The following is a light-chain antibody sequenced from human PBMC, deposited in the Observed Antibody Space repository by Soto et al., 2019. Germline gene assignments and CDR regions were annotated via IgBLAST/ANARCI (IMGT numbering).Light chain of an antibody. J-gene: IGLJ1*01. V-gene: IGLV2-14*03. CDR1: SSDVGGYNY. CDR2: DVS. CDR3: SSYTTSNTRQIV. Sequence: SVVAQPSSLSWSPGQSITLSCPGTSSDVGGYNYVSWYQHHPGKAPKLLIYDVSNRPSGVSNRFSGSKSDNTASLTISGLQPEDEADYYCSSYTTSNTRQIVFGTGTKVTVL.